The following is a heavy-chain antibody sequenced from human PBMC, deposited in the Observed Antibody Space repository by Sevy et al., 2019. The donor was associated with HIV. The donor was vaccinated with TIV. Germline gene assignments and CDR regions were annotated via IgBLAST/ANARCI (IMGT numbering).Heavy chain of an antibody. CDR3: ARLFSCGGDCYYLDF. CDR1: GFTFSDYD. J-gene: IGHJ4*02. Sequence: GGSLRLSCAASGFTFSDYDMHWVRQAPGKGLEWVAVISHDGNYKNYADSVKVRFTISRDNFKITLYLQMNSLRVEDTAVYFCARLFSCGGDCYYLDFWGQGAVVTVSS. V-gene: IGHV3-30-3*01. D-gene: IGHD2-21*02. CDR2: ISHDGNYK.